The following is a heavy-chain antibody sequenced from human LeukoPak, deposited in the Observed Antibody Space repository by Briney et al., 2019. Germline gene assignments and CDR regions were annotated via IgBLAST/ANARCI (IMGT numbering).Heavy chain of an antibody. J-gene: IGHJ4*02. D-gene: IGHD2-21*02. CDR3: AVGNCGGDCYIDY. V-gene: IGHV1-69*13. CDR2: IVPIFGTA. CDR1: GGTFSSYA. Sequence: ASVKVSCKASGGTFSSYAISWVRQAPGQGLEWMGGIVPIFGTANYAQKFQGRVTITADESTSTAYMELSSLRSEDTAVYYCAVGNCGGDCYIDYWGQGTLVTVSS.